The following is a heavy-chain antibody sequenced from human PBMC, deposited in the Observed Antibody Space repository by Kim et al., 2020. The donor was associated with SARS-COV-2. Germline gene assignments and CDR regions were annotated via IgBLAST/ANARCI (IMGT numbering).Heavy chain of an antibody. CDR3: ARGGVMITFGGVIVIPHYFDY. Sequence: SETLSLTCTVSGGSISSGGYYWSWIRQHPGKGLEWIGYIYYSGSTYYNPSLKSRVTISVDTSKNQFSLKLSSVTAADTAVYYCARGGVMITFGGVIVIPHYFDYWGQGTLVTVSS. CDR1: GGSISSGGYY. D-gene: IGHD3-16*02. J-gene: IGHJ4*02. CDR2: IYYSGST. V-gene: IGHV4-31*03.